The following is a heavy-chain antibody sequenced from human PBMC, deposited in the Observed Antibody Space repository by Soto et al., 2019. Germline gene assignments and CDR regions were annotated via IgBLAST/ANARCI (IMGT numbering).Heavy chain of an antibody. Sequence: GASVKVSCKASGYTFTSYAMHWVRQAPGQRLEWMGWINAGNGNTKYSQKFQGRVTITRDTSASTAYMELSSLRSEDTAVYYCARDRSYSSSWYRHYYMDVWGKGTTVTVSS. D-gene: IGHD6-13*01. V-gene: IGHV1-3*01. CDR2: INAGNGNT. CDR3: ARDRSYSSSWYRHYYMDV. J-gene: IGHJ6*03. CDR1: GYTFTSYA.